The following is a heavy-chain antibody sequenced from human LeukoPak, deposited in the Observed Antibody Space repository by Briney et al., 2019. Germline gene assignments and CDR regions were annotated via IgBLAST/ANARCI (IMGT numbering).Heavy chain of an antibody. D-gene: IGHD4-17*01. CDR3: ARGYGDYGAFDI. V-gene: IGHV4-59*01. CDR2: IYYSGST. CDR1: GGSIGSYC. Sequence: SETLSLTCTVSGGSIGSYCWSWIRQPPGKGLEWIGYIYYSGSTNYNPSLKSRVTISVDTSKNQFSLKLSSVTAADTAVYYCARGYGDYGAFDIWGQGTMVTVSS. J-gene: IGHJ3*02.